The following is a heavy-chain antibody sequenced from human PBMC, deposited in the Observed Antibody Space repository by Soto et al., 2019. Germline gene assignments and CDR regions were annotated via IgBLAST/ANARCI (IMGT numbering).Heavy chain of an antibody. Sequence: GESLKISCKGSGYSFTSYWIGWVRQMPGKGLEWMGIIYPGDSDTRYSPSFQGQVTISADKSISTAYLQWSSLKASDTAMYYCARGVVVPAAMAHFYYYYGMDVWGQGTTVTVSS. CDR3: ARGVVVPAAMAHFYYYYGMDV. CDR2: IYPGDSDT. V-gene: IGHV5-51*01. D-gene: IGHD2-2*01. CDR1: GYSFTSYW. J-gene: IGHJ6*02.